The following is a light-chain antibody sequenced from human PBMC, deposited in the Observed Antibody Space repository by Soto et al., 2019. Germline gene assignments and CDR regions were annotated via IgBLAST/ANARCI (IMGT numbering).Light chain of an antibody. CDR1: SSDVGGYNY. Sequence: QAVLTQPRSVSGSPGQSVTISCTGTSSDVGGYNYVSWYQQHPDKAPKVLIYDVTKRPSGVPDRFSGSKPDNTASLTISGLQAEDEADYYCCSYAGTYIFVFGTGTKLTVL. CDR2: DVT. J-gene: IGLJ1*01. V-gene: IGLV2-11*01. CDR3: CSYAGTYIFV.